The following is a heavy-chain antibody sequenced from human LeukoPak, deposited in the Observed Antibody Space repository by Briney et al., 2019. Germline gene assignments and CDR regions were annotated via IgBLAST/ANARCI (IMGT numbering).Heavy chain of an antibody. D-gene: IGHD3-22*01. V-gene: IGHV3-11*01. CDR3: ARQLVVVITYYYYMDV. CDR1: GFTFSDYY. Sequence: GGSLRLSCAASGFTFSDYYMSWTRQAPGKGLEWVSYISSSGSTIYYADSVKGRFTISRDNAKNSLYLQMNSLRAEDTAVYYCARQLVVVITYYYYMDVWGKGTTVTVSS. J-gene: IGHJ6*03. CDR2: ISSSGSTI.